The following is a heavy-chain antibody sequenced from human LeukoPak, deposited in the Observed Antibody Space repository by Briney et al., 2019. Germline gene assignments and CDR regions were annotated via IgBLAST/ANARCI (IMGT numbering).Heavy chain of an antibody. D-gene: IGHD1-26*01. J-gene: IGHJ6*02. CDR2: ISGSGGNT. V-gene: IGHV3-23*01. Sequence: GGSLRLSCAASGFTFSTYVVNWVRQAPGKGLEWVSAISGSGGNTYYADTVSGRFTISRDNSKNTLYLQMNSLRAEDTAVYYCARDREYYGMDVWGQGTTVTVSS. CDR1: GFTFSTYV. CDR3: ARDREYYGMDV.